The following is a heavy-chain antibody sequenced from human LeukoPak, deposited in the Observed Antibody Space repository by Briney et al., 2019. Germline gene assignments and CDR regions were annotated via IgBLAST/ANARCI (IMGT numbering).Heavy chain of an antibody. D-gene: IGHD5-24*01. CDR3: ARARDGHINNWFDP. Sequence: KSSETLSLTCTVSGGSINSYYWSWIRQPPGKGLEWIGYIYYSGSTNYNPSLKSRVTISVDTSKNQFSLKMSSVTAADTAVYYCARARDGHINNWFDPWGQGTLVTVSS. CDR2: IYYSGST. J-gene: IGHJ5*02. V-gene: IGHV4-59*01. CDR1: GGSINSYY.